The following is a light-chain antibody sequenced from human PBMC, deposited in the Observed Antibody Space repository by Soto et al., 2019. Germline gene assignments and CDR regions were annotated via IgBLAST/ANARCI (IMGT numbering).Light chain of an antibody. CDR3: QQSYSTPHT. Sequence: DIQMTQSPSTPSASVGDTVTVTCRASQSISSYLNWYQQKPGKAPKLLIYAASSLQSGVPSRFSGSGSGTDFTLTISSLQPEDFATYYCQQSYSTPHTFGQGTRLENK. V-gene: IGKV1-39*01. CDR2: AAS. J-gene: IGKJ5*01. CDR1: QSISSY.